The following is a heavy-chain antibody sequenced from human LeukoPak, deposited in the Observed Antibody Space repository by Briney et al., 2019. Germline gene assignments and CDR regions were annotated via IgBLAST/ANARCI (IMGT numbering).Heavy chain of an antibody. J-gene: IGHJ4*02. D-gene: IGHD1-26*01. CDR2: IYYSGNT. CDR1: GGSFSGYY. V-gene: IGHV4-34*11. CDR3: AMGYSGSYYVY. Sequence: SETLSLTCAVYGGSFSGYYWSWIRQPPGKGLEWIGYIYYSGNTNYSPSLTSRVTISVDTSKKQFSLNLSSVTAADTAVYFCAMGYSGSYYVYWGQGNLVTVSS.